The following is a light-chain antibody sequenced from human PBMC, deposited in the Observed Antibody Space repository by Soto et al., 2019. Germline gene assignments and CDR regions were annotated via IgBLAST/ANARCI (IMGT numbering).Light chain of an antibody. CDR1: QSISSSY. Sequence: EIVLTQSPGTLSLSPGKRATLSCRASQSISSSYLAWYQQRPGQAPRLLIYGASSRATGIPDRFSGSGSGKEFTLTLSRLEPEDFAVYYCQQYGSSSWTFGQGTKVEIK. CDR2: GAS. V-gene: IGKV3-20*01. CDR3: QQYGSSSWT. J-gene: IGKJ1*01.